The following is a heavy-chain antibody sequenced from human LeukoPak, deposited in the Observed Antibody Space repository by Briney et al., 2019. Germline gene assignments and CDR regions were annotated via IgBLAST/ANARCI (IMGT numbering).Heavy chain of an antibody. CDR2: INHSGST. CDR3: ARLLAGDHRDY. Sequence: SETLSLTCAVYGGSFSGYYWSWIRQPPGKGLEWIGEINHSGSTNYNPSLKSRVTISVDTSKNQFSLKLSSVTAADTAVYYCARLLAGDHRDYWGQGTLVTVSS. J-gene: IGHJ4*02. CDR1: GGSFSGYY. V-gene: IGHV4-34*01. D-gene: IGHD3-16*01.